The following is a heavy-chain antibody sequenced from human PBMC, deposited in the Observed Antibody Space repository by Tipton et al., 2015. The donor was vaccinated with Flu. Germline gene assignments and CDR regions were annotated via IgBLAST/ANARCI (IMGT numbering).Heavy chain of an antibody. Sequence: TLSLTCTVSGGSITSSSYYWGWIRQPPGKGLEWIGSIYYSGSTYYNPSLKSRVTISLDTSKNQFSLKLSSVTAADTAVYYCARYHFSGWAYYYYGMDVWGQGTTVTVSS. CDR1: GGSITSSSYY. CDR3: ARYHFSGWAYYYYGMDV. V-gene: IGHV4-39*07. CDR2: IYYSGST. J-gene: IGHJ6*02. D-gene: IGHD6-19*01.